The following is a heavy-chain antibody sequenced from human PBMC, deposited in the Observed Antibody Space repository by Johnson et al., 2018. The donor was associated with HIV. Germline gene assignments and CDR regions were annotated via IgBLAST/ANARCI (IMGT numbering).Heavy chain of an antibody. CDR1: GFTLSSYA. V-gene: IGHV3-30*04. Sequence: QVQLVESGGGVVQPGRSLRLSCAASGFTLSSYAMNWVRQAPGKGLEWVAVISSDGSSKNYADSVKGRFTISRDNAKNTLYLQMNSLRAEDTAVYYCARGPGDNWDAFDIWGQGTMVTVSS. J-gene: IGHJ3*02. CDR2: ISSDGSSK. CDR3: ARGPGDNWDAFDI. D-gene: IGHD1-1*01.